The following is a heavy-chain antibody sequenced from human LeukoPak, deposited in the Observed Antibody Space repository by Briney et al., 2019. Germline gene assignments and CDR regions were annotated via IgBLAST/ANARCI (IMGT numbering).Heavy chain of an antibody. D-gene: IGHD5-12*01. J-gene: IGHJ4*02. CDR3: ARDGGNSGYDSLDY. Sequence: SETLSLTCTVSGGSISSSSYYWGWIRQPPGKGLEWIGSIYYSGSTYYNPSLKSRVTISVDTSKNQFSLKLSSVTAADTAVYYCARDGGNSGYDSLDYWGQGTLVTVSS. CDR1: GGSISSSSYY. V-gene: IGHV4-39*07. CDR2: IYYSGST.